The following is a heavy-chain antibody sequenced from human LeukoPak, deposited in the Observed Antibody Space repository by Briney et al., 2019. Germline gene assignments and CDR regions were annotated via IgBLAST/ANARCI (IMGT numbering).Heavy chain of an antibody. D-gene: IGHD2-2*01. J-gene: IGHJ4*02. CDR3: ARRYCSSTSCYLGFDY. Sequence: GESLKISCKGSGYSFTSYWIGGVRQMPGKGLEWMGIIYPGDSDTRYSPSFQGQVTISADKSISTAYLQWSSLKASDTAMYYCARRYCSSTSCYLGFDYWGQGTLVTVSS. V-gene: IGHV5-51*01. CDR2: IYPGDSDT. CDR1: GYSFTSYW.